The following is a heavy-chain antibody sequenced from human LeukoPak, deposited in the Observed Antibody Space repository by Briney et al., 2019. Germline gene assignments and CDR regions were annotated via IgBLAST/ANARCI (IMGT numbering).Heavy chain of an antibody. Sequence: PSETLSLTCTVSGGSMRNYYWSWIRQPPGKGLEWIGYMFYSGSTNYNPSLKSRVTISLDTSKNQFSLKLSSVTAADTAVYYCARGRYYYDSTGLPHFDSWGQGTLATVSS. CDR3: ARGRYYYDSTGLPHFDS. CDR2: MFYSGST. CDR1: GGSMRNYY. D-gene: IGHD3-22*01. V-gene: IGHV4-59*01. J-gene: IGHJ4*02.